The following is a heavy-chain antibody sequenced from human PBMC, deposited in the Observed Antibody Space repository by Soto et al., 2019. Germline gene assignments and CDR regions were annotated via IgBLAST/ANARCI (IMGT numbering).Heavy chain of an antibody. V-gene: IGHV4-34*01. D-gene: IGHD2-2*01. CDR3: ARGNCSSTSCYGDWFDP. CDR2: INHSGST. J-gene: IGHJ5*02. CDR1: GGAFSGYY. Sequence: SETLSLPRAVYGGAFSGYYWSWIRQPPGKGLEWIGEINHSGSTNYNPSLKSRVTISVDTSKNQFSLKLSSVTAADTAVYYCARGNCSSTSCYGDWFDPWGQGTLVTVSS.